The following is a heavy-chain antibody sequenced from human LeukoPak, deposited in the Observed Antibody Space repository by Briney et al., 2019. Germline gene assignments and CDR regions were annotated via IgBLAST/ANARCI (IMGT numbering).Heavy chain of an antibody. CDR1: GFTFSSYA. CDR2: ISGTGGST. J-gene: IGHJ6*02. Sequence: GGSLRLSCAASGFTFSSYAMNWVRQAPGKGLEWVSAISGTGGSTYSADSVKGRFTISRDNSKNTLYLQMNSLRAEDTAVFYCEKSEGVGASFYFYYGMDVWGQGTTVTASS. CDR3: EKSEGVGASFYFYYGMDV. V-gene: IGHV3-23*01. D-gene: IGHD1-26*01.